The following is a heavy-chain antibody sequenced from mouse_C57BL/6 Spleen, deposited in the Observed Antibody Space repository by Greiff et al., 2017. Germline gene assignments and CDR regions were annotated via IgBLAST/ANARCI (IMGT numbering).Heavy chain of an antibody. CDR1: GYTFTSYW. J-gene: IGHJ2*01. V-gene: IGHV1-55*01. CDR2: IYPGSGST. D-gene: IGHD1-1*01. CDR3: ARRTTVVAKDY. Sequence: QVQLKQSGAELVKPGASVKMSCKASGYTFTSYWITWVKQRPGQGLEWIGDIYPGSGSTNYNEKFKSKATLTVDTSSSTAYMQLSSLTSEDSAVYYCARRTTVVAKDYWGQGTTLTVSS.